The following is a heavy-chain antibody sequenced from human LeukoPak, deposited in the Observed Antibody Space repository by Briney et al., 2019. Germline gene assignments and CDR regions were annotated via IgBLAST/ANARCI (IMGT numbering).Heavy chain of an antibody. Sequence: PSETLSLTCAVYGGSLSGYYWSWIRQPPGKGLEWIGEINHTGITNYNPSLKSRVTISVDTSKNQFSLKLSSVTAADTAVYYCARFMGYAFDIWGQGTMVTVSS. J-gene: IGHJ3*02. V-gene: IGHV4-34*01. CDR3: ARFMGYAFDI. CDR2: INHTGIT. CDR1: GGSLSGYY. D-gene: IGHD1-26*01.